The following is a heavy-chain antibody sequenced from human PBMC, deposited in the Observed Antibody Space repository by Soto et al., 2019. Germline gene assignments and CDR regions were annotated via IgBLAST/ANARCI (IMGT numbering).Heavy chain of an antibody. J-gene: IGHJ5*02. D-gene: IGHD3-22*01. CDR2: ISAYNGNT. CDR3: ARGRNYYDSSGIRFEP. CDR1: GYTFTSYG. V-gene: IGHV1-18*01. Sequence: ASVNVSCKASGYTFTSYGISWVRQAPGQGLEWMGWISAYNGNTNYAQKQQGRVTMTTDTSTSTAYMELRSLRSDDTAVFYCARGRNYYDSSGIRFEPWCQVTLVTVSS.